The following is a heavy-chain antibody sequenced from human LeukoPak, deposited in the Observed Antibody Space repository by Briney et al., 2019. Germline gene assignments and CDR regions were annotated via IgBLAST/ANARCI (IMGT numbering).Heavy chain of an antibody. D-gene: IGHD6-6*01. V-gene: IGHV4-39*01. Sequence: SETLSLTCTVSGGSISSSSYYWDWVRQPPGKGLEWIGSFYYSGSTYYNPSLKSRVTMFVDMSKNQFSLRLSSVTAADTAVYYCARHRAYSSSSPFDYWGQGTLVTVSS. CDR1: GGSISSSSYY. J-gene: IGHJ4*02. CDR2: FYYSGST. CDR3: ARHRAYSSSSPFDY.